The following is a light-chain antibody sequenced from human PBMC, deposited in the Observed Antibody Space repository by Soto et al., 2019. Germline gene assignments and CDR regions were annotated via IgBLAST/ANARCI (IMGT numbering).Light chain of an antibody. V-gene: IGKV1-5*03. CDR2: KAS. Sequence: DIQMTQSPSTLSASVGDRLTITCRASQSISSWLAWYQQKPGKAPKLLIYKASSLESGVPSRFSGSGSGTDFTLTISSLQPEDFATYYCQQSYSTPLSAFGPGTKVDIK. CDR3: QQSYSTPLSA. J-gene: IGKJ3*01. CDR1: QSISSW.